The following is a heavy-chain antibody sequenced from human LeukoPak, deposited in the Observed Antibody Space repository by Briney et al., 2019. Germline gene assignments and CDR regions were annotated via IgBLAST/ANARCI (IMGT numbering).Heavy chain of an antibody. CDR2: IYHSGST. CDR1: GYSISSGYY. CDR3: ARHAPVEPPARAFDF. D-gene: IGHD2-2*01. Sequence: SETLSLTCTVSGYSISSGYYWGWIRQPPGKGLEWIGSIYHSGSTYYGPSLKSRLTISLDTSKNQFSLRLSSVTAADTAIYYCARHAPVEPPARAFDFWGHGNLVVV. J-gene: IGHJ4*01. V-gene: IGHV4-38-2*02.